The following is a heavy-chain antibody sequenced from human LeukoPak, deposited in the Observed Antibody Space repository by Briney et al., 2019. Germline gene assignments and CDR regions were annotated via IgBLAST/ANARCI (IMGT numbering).Heavy chain of an antibody. CDR1: GGSISSSS. CDR3: ARDREYSSSFGWFDP. CDR2: ISWNSGFI. J-gene: IGHJ5*02. Sequence: ETLSLTCTVSGGSISSSSYYWGWIRQPPGKGLEWVSGISWNSGFIAYADSVKGRFTISRDNAKNSLYLQMNSLRAEDTAVYYCARDREYSSSFGWFDPWGQGTLVTVSS. D-gene: IGHD6-6*01. V-gene: IGHV3-21*01.